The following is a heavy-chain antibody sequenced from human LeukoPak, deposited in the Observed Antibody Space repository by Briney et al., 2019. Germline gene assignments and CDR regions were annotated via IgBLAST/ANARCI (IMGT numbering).Heavy chain of an antibody. Sequence: PSETLSLTCTVSGASFNSGSNYWGWIRPPPGRGLEWIASVSSSGSTYYNPSLKSRVTIYVDSSKNHFSLRVTSVTAADAAVYYCATYRHQWSPPRDWWGQGTLVTVSS. V-gene: IGHV4-39*02. D-gene: IGHD3/OR15-3a*01. CDR3: ATYRHQWSPPRDW. J-gene: IGHJ4*02. CDR2: VSSSGST. CDR1: GASFNSGSNY.